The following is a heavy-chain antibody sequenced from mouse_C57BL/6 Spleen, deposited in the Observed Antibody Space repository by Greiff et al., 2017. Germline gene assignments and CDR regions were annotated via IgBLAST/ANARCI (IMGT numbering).Heavy chain of an antibody. J-gene: IGHJ3*01. Sequence: EVHLVESGEGLVKPGGSLKLSCAASGFTFSSYAMSWVRQTPEKRLEWVAYISSGGDYIYYADTVKGRFTISRDNARNTLYLQMSSLKSEDTAMDYCTRAGDPAWFAYWGQGTLVTVSA. CDR1: GFTFSSYA. CDR2: ISSGGDYI. D-gene: IGHD2-13*01. CDR3: TRAGDPAWFAY. V-gene: IGHV5-9-1*02.